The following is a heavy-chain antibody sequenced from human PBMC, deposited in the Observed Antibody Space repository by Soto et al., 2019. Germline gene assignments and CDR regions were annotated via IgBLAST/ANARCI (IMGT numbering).Heavy chain of an antibody. CDR2: INPNSGGT. CDR1: GYTFTGYY. Sequence: AAVKVSCKASGYTFTGYYMHWVRQAPGQGLEWMGWINPNSGGTNYAQKFQGWVTMNRDTYISTAYMELSRLRSDETAVYYCARGRAWKDVALDIWGQGKMVTVSS. D-gene: IGHD1-1*01. V-gene: IGHV1-2*04. CDR3: ARGRAWKDVALDI. J-gene: IGHJ3*02.